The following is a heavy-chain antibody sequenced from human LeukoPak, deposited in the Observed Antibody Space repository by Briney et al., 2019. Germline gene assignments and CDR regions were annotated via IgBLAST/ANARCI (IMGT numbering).Heavy chain of an antibody. D-gene: IGHD2-21*02. J-gene: IGHJ4*02. V-gene: IGHV4-34*01. CDR2: INHSGST. CDR3: ARWVTGLDY. Sequence: SETLSLTCAVYGGSFSGYYWSWIRQPPGKGLEWIGGINHSGSTNYNPSLKSRVTISVDTSKNQFSLKLSSVTAADTAVYYCARWVTGLDYWGQGTLVTVSS. CDR1: GGSFSGYY.